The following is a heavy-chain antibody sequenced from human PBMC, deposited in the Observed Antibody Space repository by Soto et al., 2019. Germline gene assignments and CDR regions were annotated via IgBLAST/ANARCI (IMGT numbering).Heavy chain of an antibody. D-gene: IGHD2-21*02. J-gene: IGHJ4*02. CDR1: EFTFSIYG. CDR3: AKDRLAYCGGDCYSYFDY. CDR2: ISYDGSNK. V-gene: IGHV3-30*18. Sequence: GSMRLSCAAAEFTFSIYGMHWVLKAPGKGLEWVAVISYDGSNKYYADSVKGRFTISRDNSKNTLYLQMNSLRAEDTAVYYCAKDRLAYCGGDCYSYFDYWGQGTLVTVS.